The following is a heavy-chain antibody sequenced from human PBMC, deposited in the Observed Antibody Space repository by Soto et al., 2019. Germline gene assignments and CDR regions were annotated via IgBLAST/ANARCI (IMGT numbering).Heavy chain of an antibody. CDR3: ARDGGMVDKAMVGCSDY. CDR2: INPNSGGT. D-gene: IGHD5-18*01. Sequence: ASVKVSCKASGYTFTGYYMHWVRQAPGQGLEWMGWINPNSGGTNYAQKFQGRVTMTRDTSISTAYMELSRLRSDDTAVYYCARDGGMVDKAMVGCSDYWGQGTLVTVSS. J-gene: IGHJ4*02. CDR1: GYTFTGYY. V-gene: IGHV1-2*02.